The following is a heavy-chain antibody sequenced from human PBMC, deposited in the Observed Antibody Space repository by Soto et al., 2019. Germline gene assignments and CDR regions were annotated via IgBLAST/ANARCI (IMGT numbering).Heavy chain of an antibody. CDR3: ARDYYDSSDYTTNWFDP. V-gene: IGHV4-39*01. J-gene: IGHJ5*02. CDR1: GGSISSSSYY. CDR2: IYYSGST. D-gene: IGHD3-22*01. Sequence: SETLSLTCTVSGGSISSSSYYWGWIRHPPGKGLEWIGSIYYSGSTYYNPSLKSRVTISVDTSKNQFSLKLSSVTAADTAVYYCARDYYDSSDYTTNWFDPWGPGTLVTVPQ.